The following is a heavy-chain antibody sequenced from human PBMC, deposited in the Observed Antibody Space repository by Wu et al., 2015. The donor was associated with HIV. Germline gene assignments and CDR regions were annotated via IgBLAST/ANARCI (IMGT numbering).Heavy chain of an antibody. CDR2: IIPLFETS. CDR1: GGTFSSFA. J-gene: IGHJ3*02. V-gene: IGHV1-69*12. Sequence: QVRLVQSGAEVKKPGSSVKVSCKASGGTFSSFALSWVRQAPGLGLEWVGGIIPLFETSHSSQKFRDRVTIIADESTSTGYMELNSLTYDDTAVYYCARVAGSSWYREFDMWGQGTMVTVSS. D-gene: IGHD6-13*01. CDR3: ARVAGSSWYREFDM.